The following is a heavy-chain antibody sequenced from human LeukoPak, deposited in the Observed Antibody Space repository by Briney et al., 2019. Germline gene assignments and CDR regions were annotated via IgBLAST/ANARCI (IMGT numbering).Heavy chain of an antibody. Sequence: ASVKVSCKASGYSFSSYDINWVRQATGQGLEWMGWINPNSGGTNYAQKFQGRVTMTRDTSISTAYMELSRLRSDDTAVYYCARARDSNYVGSNWFDPWGQGTLVTVSS. CDR1: GYSFSSYD. CDR3: ARARDSNYVGSNWFDP. CDR2: INPNSGGT. J-gene: IGHJ5*02. D-gene: IGHD4-11*01. V-gene: IGHV1-2*02.